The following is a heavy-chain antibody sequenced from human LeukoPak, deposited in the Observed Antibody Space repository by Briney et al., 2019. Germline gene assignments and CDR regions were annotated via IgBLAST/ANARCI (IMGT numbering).Heavy chain of an antibody. CDR3: ARDWSVIAVASHAFDI. D-gene: IGHD6-19*01. Sequence: SETLSLTCTVSGGSISSYYWTWIRQPAGKGLEWIGRIYTNGNTNYNPSLKSRVTMSVDTSKNQFSLKLSSVTAADTAVYYCARDWSVIAVASHAFDIWGQGTMVTVSS. J-gene: IGHJ3*02. CDR2: IYTNGNT. V-gene: IGHV4-4*07. CDR1: GGSISSYY.